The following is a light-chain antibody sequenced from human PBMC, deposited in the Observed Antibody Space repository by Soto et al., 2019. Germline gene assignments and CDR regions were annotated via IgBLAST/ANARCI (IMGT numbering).Light chain of an antibody. Sequence: NFMLTQPHSVSESPGKTVTISCTRSSGSIASNFVQWYQQRPGSVPNNVIYEDNQRPSGVPDRFSGSIDSSSNSASLTISGLKTEDEADDYGQSYGTSNWVFGGGTKLTVL. CDR1: SGSIASNF. J-gene: IGLJ3*02. CDR2: EDN. CDR3: QSYGTSNWV. V-gene: IGLV6-57*04.